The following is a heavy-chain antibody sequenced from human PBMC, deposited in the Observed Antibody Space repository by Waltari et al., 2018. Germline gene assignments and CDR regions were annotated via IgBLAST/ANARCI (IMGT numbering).Heavy chain of an antibody. J-gene: IGHJ4*02. CDR1: GSSISSGGYY. CDR2: IYYSGST. Sequence: QVQLQESGPGLVKPSQTLSPPCTVSGSSISSGGYYWRWIRQHPGKGLEWIGYIYYSGSTYYNPSLKSRVTISVDTSKNQFSLKLSSVTAADTAVYYCARGRPYDVWSGYIDYWGQGTLVTVSS. CDR3: ARGRPYDVWSGYIDY. V-gene: IGHV4-31*03. D-gene: IGHD3-3*01.